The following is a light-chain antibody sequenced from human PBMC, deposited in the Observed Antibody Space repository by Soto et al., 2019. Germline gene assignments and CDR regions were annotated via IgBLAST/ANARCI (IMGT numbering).Light chain of an antibody. CDR3: SSYAGSNILYV. Sequence: QSVLTQPPSASGSPGQSVTISCTGTSCDVGGYDYVSWYQQHPGKAPQLVIYGVNKRASGVPDRFSGSKSGNTASLTVSGLQAEDEADYYCSSYAGSNILYVFGTGTKVTVL. CDR2: GVN. J-gene: IGLJ1*01. V-gene: IGLV2-8*01. CDR1: SCDVGGYDY.